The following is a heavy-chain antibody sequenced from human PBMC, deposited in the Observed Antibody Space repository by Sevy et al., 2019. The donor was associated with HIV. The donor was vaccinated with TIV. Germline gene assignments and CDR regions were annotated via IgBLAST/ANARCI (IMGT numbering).Heavy chain of an antibody. CDR2: ISYTGNT. V-gene: IGHV4-30-4*01. J-gene: IGHJ5*02. Sequence: SETLSLTCTVSGGSISSGNYYWHWIRQPPGKGLEWIGYISYTGNTYYNPSLKSPVTISVDTSNNQFSLRQTSVTAADTAVYYCARDATEYTGSSVWFDPWGQGTLVTVSS. CDR3: ARDATEYTGSSVWFDP. CDR1: GGSISSGNYY. D-gene: IGHD6-6*01.